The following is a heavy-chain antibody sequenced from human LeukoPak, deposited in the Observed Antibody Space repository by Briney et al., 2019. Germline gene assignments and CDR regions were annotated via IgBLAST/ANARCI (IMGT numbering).Heavy chain of an antibody. Sequence: NPGGSLRLSCAASGFTFSDYYMSWIRQAPGKGLEWVSYISSSGSTIYYADSVKGRFTISRDNAKNSLYLQMNSLRAEDTAVYYCARGGPPYYDFWSSYYHYYFDYWGQGTLVTVSS. CDR1: GFTFSDYY. J-gene: IGHJ4*02. D-gene: IGHD3-3*01. CDR3: ARGGPPYYDFWSSYYHYYFDY. V-gene: IGHV3-11*04. CDR2: ISSSGSTI.